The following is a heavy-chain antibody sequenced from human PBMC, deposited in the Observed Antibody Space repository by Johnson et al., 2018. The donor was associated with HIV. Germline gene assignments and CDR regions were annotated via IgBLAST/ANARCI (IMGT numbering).Heavy chain of an antibody. D-gene: IGHD6-6*01. CDR1: GFTFSSYA. Sequence: VQLVESGGGVVQPGRSLRLSCAASGFTFSSYAMHWVRQAPGKGLEWVAVISYDGSNKYYADSVKGRFTISRDNSKNTLYLQMNSLRAEDTALYYCAKDSSFISGSSGGGFDIWGQGTMVTVSS. CDR3: AKDSSFISGSSGGGFDI. CDR2: ISYDGSNK. J-gene: IGHJ3*02. V-gene: IGHV3-30-3*01.